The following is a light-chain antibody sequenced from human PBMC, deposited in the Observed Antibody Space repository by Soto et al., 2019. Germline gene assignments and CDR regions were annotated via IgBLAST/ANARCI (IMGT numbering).Light chain of an antibody. CDR3: ATWDDSMSNYV. V-gene: IGLV1-47*01. CDR1: SSNIGSNY. J-gene: IGLJ1*01. CDR2: RNN. Sequence: VLTQPPSASGTPGQRVTISCSGSSSNIGSNYVYWYQHLTGTAPKLLIYRNNQRPSGVPDRFSGSKSGTSASLAISGLRSEDEADYYCATWDDSMSNYVFGTGTKVTVL.